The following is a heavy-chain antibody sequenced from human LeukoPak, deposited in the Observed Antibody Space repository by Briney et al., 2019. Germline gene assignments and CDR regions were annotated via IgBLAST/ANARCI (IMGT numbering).Heavy chain of an antibody. Sequence: KSSETLSLTCTVSGGSISSSSYYWGWIRQPPGKGLEWIGSIYYSGSTYYNPSLKSRVTISVDTSKNQFSLKLSSVTAADTAVYYCARGDSYGSSGFDYWGQGTLVTVSS. V-gene: IGHV4-39*07. J-gene: IGHJ4*02. D-gene: IGHD5-18*01. CDR3: ARGDSYGSSGFDY. CDR1: GGSISSSSYY. CDR2: IYYSGST.